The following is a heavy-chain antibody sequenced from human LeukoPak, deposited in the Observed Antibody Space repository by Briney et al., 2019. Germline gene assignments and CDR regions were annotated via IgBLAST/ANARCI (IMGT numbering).Heavy chain of an antibody. D-gene: IGHD6-13*01. V-gene: IGHV3-30*02. Sequence: PGGSLRLSCAASGFTFSSYGMHWVRQAPGKGLEWVAFIRYDGSNKYYADSVKGRFTISRDNSKNTLYLLMNSLRVEDTAVYYCARDRGSSWVYYYYMDVWGKGTPVTVSS. CDR3: ARDRGSSWVYYYYMDV. J-gene: IGHJ6*03. CDR1: GFTFSSYG. CDR2: IRYDGSNK.